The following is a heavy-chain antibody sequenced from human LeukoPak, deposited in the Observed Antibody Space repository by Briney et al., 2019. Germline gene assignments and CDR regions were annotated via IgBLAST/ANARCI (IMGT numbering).Heavy chain of an antibody. V-gene: IGHV3-7*04. D-gene: IGHD5-24*01. J-gene: IGHJ3*02. CDR3: ARARRDGNTGLAFDI. Sequence: PGRSLRLSCAGSGLNFGNYWMSWVRQTPAKGQEWVANIKQDGNEKFYVDSVRGRFNIFREDAKNSLYLQMNSLRAEDTAVYYCARARRDGNTGLAFDIWGQGTMVTVSS. CDR2: IKQDGNEK. CDR1: GLNFGNYW.